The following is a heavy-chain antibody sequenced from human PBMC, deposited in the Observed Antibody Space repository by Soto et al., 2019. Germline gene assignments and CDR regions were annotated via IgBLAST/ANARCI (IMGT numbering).Heavy chain of an antibody. CDR1: GGSISSSSYY. CDR2: NYYSGST. J-gene: IGHJ3*02. Sequence: QLQLQESGPGLVKPSETLSLTCTVSGGSISSSSYYWGWIRQPPGKGLEWIGSNYYSGSTCYNPSRKSRATISGGTSKNQFSLKLSSVTAADTAVYYCARDACDIWGQGTMVTVSS. V-gene: IGHV4-39*02. CDR3: ARDACDI.